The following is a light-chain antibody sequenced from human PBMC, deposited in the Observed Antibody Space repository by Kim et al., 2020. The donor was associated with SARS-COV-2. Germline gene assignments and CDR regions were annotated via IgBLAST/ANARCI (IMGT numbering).Light chain of an antibody. CDR2: LESSGSY. CDR1: SGHSSYI. V-gene: IGLV4-60*03. CDR3: ETWDTNTRV. Sequence: SVKLTCTLSSGHSSYIIAWHQHQPGKAPRYLMKLESSGSYNKGSGVPDRFSGSSSGADRYLTISNLQSEDEADYYCETWDTNTRVFGGGTQLTVL. J-gene: IGLJ3*02.